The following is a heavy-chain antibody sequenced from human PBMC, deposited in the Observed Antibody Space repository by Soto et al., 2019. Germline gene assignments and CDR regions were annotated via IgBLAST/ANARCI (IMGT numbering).Heavy chain of an antibody. D-gene: IGHD6-13*01. CDR1: GGSIRSSTYY. V-gene: IGHV4-39*01. CDR3: TRHEGGAAADRPLDY. CDR2: IYYSGST. J-gene: IGHJ4*02. Sequence: SETLSLTCTVSGGSIRSSTYYWGWIRQPPGKGLEWIGSIYYSGSTHNTPSLKSRVTMSVDTYTNQFSLKLNSVTAADTAVYYCTRHEGGAAADRPLDYWGQGTLVTVLL.